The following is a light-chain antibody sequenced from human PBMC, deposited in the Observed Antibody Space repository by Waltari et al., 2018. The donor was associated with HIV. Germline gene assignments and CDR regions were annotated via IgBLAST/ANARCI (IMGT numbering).Light chain of an antibody. CDR3: HQYGSSPWT. Sequence: EIVLTQSPGTLSLSPGERSTLSCRASQIVTSNSFAWFQQKPGQAPSLLIYGASSRATGTPDRFSAGGSGTDFTLTISGLEPEDFAVYFCHQYGSSPWTFGQGDKVEIK. V-gene: IGKV3-20*01. CDR1: QIVTSNS. CDR2: GAS. J-gene: IGKJ1*01.